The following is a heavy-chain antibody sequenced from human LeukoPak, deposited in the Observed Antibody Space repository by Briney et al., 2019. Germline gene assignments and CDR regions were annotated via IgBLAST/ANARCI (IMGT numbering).Heavy chain of an antibody. J-gene: IGHJ4*02. CDR3: ARERQNKDFWSGGDY. Sequence: GGSLRLSCAASGFTFSSYAMSWVRQAPGKGLEWVAVISYDGSNKYYADSVKGRFTISRDNAKNSLYLQMSTLRPEDTAVYYCARERQNKDFWSGGDYWGQGTLVTVSS. CDR2: ISYDGSNK. V-gene: IGHV3-30*03. CDR1: GFTFSSYA. D-gene: IGHD3-3*01.